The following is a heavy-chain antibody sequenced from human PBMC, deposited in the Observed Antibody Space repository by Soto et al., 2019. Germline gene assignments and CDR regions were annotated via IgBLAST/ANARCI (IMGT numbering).Heavy chain of an antibody. CDR3: TKGGRGIDIFFDS. D-gene: IGHD3-9*01. J-gene: IGHJ4*02. V-gene: IGHV3-23*01. CDR1: GFTFSNYA. Sequence: EVQLLESGGGLEQPGGSLRLSCVASGFTFSNYAMNWIRQAPGKGLEWGSSISASDDRTFFADSVKGRFTISRDNSKYTVFLQMNNLRGEDTALYYCTKGGRGIDIFFDSWGQGTLVSVSS. CDR2: ISASDDRT.